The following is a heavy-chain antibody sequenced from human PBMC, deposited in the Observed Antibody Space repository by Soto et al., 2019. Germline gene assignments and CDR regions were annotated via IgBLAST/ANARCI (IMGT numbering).Heavy chain of an antibody. J-gene: IGHJ6*02. CDR3: AKMHGYVYYYYYGMDV. CDR1: GFTFSSYA. Sequence: GGSLRLSCAASGFTFSSYAMSWVRQAPGKGLEWVSAISGSGGSTYYADSVKGRFTISRDNSKNTLYLQMNSLRAEDTAVYYCAKMHGYVYYYYYGMDVWGQGTTVTVSS. CDR2: ISGSGGST. D-gene: IGHD5-12*01. V-gene: IGHV3-23*01.